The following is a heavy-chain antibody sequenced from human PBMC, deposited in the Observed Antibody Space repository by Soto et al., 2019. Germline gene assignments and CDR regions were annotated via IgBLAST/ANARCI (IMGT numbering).Heavy chain of an antibody. Sequence: SETLSLTCTVSGGSISSYYWSWIRQPPGKGLEWIGYIYYSGSTNYNPSLKSRVTISVDTSKNQFSLKLISVTAADTAVYYCARGFKAAAGGGRNRYYYYGKDVWGRGTTVTVSS. CDR3: ARGFKAAAGGGRNRYYYYGKDV. V-gene: IGHV4-59*01. J-gene: IGHJ6*02. D-gene: IGHD6-13*01. CDR2: IYYSGST. CDR1: GGSISSYY.